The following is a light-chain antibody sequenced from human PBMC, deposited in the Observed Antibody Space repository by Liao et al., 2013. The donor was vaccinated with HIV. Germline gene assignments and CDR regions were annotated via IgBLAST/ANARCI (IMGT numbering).Light chain of an antibody. Sequence: SYELTQPPSVSVAPGKTARMTCGGNNIGNKLVHWYQQKPGQAPVLVIYNDDNRPSGIPERFSGSNSGNTATLTISRVEPGDEADYYCQVWDSGSDVFGPGTKVTVL. CDR2: NDD. CDR1: NIGNKL. J-gene: IGLJ1*01. V-gene: IGLV3-21*01. CDR3: QVWDSGSDV.